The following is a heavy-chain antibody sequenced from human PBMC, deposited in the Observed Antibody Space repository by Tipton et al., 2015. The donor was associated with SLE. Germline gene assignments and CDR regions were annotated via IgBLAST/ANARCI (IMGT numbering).Heavy chain of an antibody. J-gene: IGHJ6*03. CDR2: IYYTGST. V-gene: IGHV4-39*07. CDR1: GASISNSTYY. CDR3: ARAGRFLEWLPLHYMDV. D-gene: IGHD3-3*01. Sequence: TLSLTCSVSGASISNSTYYWGWIRQPPGKRLEWIGSIYYTGSTYYNLSLKSRLTISVDTSKNQFSLKLSSVTAADTAVYYCARAGRFLEWLPLHYMDVWGKGTTVTVSS.